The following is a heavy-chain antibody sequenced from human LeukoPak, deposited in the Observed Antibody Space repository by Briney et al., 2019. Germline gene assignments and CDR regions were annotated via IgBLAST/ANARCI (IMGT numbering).Heavy chain of an antibody. Sequence: PSETLSLTCTVSGGSISSGGYYWSWIRQHPGKGLEWIGYIYYSGSTYYNPSLKSRVTISVDTSKNQSSLKLSSVTAADTAVYYCARDDYSNGYYFDYWGQGTLVTVSS. J-gene: IGHJ4*02. CDR1: GGSISSGGYY. CDR2: IYYSGST. CDR3: ARDDYSNGYYFDY. D-gene: IGHD4-11*01. V-gene: IGHV4-31*03.